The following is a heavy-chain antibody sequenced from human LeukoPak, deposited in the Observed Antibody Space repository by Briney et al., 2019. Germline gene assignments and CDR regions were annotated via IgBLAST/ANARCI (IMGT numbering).Heavy chain of an antibody. V-gene: IGHV4-39*01. D-gene: IGHD3-10*01. CDR1: GGSISSSSYY. Sequence: KSSETLSLTCTVSGGSISSSSYYWGWIRQPPGKGLGWIGSIYYSGSTYYKSSLKSRVTISVDTSKNQFSLKLSSVTAADTAVYYCARNRYYYGSGSYGVPNWFDPWGQGTLVIVSS. CDR3: ARNRYYYGSGSYGVPNWFDP. CDR2: IYYSGST. J-gene: IGHJ5*02.